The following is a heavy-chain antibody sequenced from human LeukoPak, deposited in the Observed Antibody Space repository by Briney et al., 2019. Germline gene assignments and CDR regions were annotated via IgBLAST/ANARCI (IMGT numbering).Heavy chain of an antibody. V-gene: IGHV3-73*01. J-gene: IGHJ5*02. Sequence: PGRSLRLSCAASGFTFSDSAIHCVRQASGKGLEWVGRIRSKANNYATAYGASVKGRFTLSRDDSQNTAYLQMNSLTTEDTAVYYCSKGWELPNWFDPWGQGTLVTVSS. D-gene: IGHD1-7*01. CDR2: IRSKANNYAT. CDR3: SKGWELPNWFDP. CDR1: GFTFSDSA.